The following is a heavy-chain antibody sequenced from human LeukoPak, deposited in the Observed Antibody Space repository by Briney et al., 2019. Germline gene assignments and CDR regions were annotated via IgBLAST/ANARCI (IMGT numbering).Heavy chain of an antibody. Sequence: SQTLSLTCAISGDSVSSNSAAWNWIRQSPSRGLEWLGRTYYRSKWYDDYAVSMISRITINPDTSRNQFSLQLNSVTPEDTAVYYCAGGTIGRTNWFDPWGQGTLVTVSS. CDR2: TYYRSKWYD. CDR3: AGGTIGRTNWFDP. J-gene: IGHJ5*02. CDR1: GDSVSSNSAA. V-gene: IGHV6-1*01. D-gene: IGHD1-14*01.